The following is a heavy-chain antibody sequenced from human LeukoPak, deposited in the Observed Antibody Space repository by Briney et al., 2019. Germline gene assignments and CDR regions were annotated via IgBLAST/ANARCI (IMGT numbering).Heavy chain of an antibody. Sequence: SETLSLTCAVSGGSISSSNWWSWVRQPPGKGLEWIGEIYHSGSTNYNPSLKSRVTISVDTSKNQFSLKLSSVTAADTAVYYCARARDYGDYEFDYWGQGTLVTVSS. V-gene: IGHV4-4*02. CDR3: ARARDYGDYEFDY. CDR2: IYHSGST. D-gene: IGHD4-17*01. CDR1: GGSISSSNW. J-gene: IGHJ4*02.